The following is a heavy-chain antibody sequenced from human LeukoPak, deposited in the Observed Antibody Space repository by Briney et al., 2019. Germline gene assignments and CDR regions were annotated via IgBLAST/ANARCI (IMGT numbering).Heavy chain of an antibody. D-gene: IGHD3-10*01. V-gene: IGHV1-8*02. Sequence: ASVKASCKASGYTFSSYDINWVRQATGQGLEWMGRMNPNSGNTNYAQKFQGRVTMTRSTSTSTAYLELSSLRSDDTAVYYCARGGWVNDDSGALFGMDVGGQGTTVTVSS. CDR1: GYTFSSYD. CDR2: MNPNSGNT. J-gene: IGHJ6*02. CDR3: ARGGWVNDDSGALFGMDV.